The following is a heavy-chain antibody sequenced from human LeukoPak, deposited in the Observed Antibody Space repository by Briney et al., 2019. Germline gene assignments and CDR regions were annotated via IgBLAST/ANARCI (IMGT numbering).Heavy chain of an antibody. CDR2: ISAYNGNT. CDR3: ARDIAVAGTGGLFDY. CDR1: GYTFTSYG. J-gene: IGHJ4*02. D-gene: IGHD6-19*01. V-gene: IGHV1-18*01. Sequence: GASVKVSCKASGYTFTSYGISWVRQAPGQGLEWMGWISAYNGNTNYAQKLQGRVTMTTDTSTSTAYMELRSLISDDTAVYYCARDIAVAGTGGLFDYWGQGTLVTVSS.